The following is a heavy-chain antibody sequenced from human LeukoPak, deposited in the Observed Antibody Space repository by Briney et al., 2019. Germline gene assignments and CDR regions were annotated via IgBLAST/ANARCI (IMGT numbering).Heavy chain of an antibody. CDR3: ARGTSRYCSSTSCRQDAFDI. J-gene: IGHJ3*02. Sequence: SETLSLTCTVSGGSISSYYWSWIRQPPGKGLEWIGYIYTSGSTNYNPSLKSRVTISVDRSKNQFSLKLSSVTAADTAVYYCARGTSRYCSSTSCRQDAFDIWGQGTMVTVSS. V-gene: IGHV4-4*09. CDR2: IYTSGST. D-gene: IGHD2-2*01. CDR1: GGSISSYY.